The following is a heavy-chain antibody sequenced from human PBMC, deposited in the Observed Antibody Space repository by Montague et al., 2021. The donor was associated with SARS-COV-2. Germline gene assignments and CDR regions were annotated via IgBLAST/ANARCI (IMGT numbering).Heavy chain of an antibody. CDR2: IYYSGNT. V-gene: IGHV4-31*03. Sequence: TLSLTCIVSSDSISSGGYYWSWIRQHPGKGLEWIGYIYYSGNTYYNPSLKSRATMSVDTTKNQFSLTLNSVTAADTAVYYCARGPSRLATQDFYFGYWGQGTLVTVSS. D-gene: IGHD5-24*01. J-gene: IGHJ4*02. CDR3: ARGPSRLATQDFYFGY. CDR1: SDSISSGGYY.